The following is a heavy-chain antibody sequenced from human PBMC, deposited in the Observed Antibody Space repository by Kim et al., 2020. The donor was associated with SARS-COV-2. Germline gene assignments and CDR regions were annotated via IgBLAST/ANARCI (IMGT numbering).Heavy chain of an antibody. CDR3: ARAITKRGYSYGYFDY. Sequence: SETLSLTCAVYGGSFSGYYWSWIRQPPGKGLEWIGEINHSGSTNYNPSLKSRVTISVDTSKNQFSLKLSSVTAADTAVYYCARAITKRGYSYGYFDYWG. J-gene: IGHJ4*01. D-gene: IGHD5-18*01. V-gene: IGHV4-34*01. CDR1: GGSFSGYY. CDR2: INHSGST.